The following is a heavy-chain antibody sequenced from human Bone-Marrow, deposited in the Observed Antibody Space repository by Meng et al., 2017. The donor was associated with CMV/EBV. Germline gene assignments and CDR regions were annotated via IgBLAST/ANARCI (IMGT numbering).Heavy chain of an antibody. J-gene: IGHJ4*02. V-gene: IGHV3-48*04. CDR1: GFTFSSYT. D-gene: IGHD5-18*01. CDR2: ISSSGSTI. Sequence: GESLKISCAASGFTFSSYTMNWVRQAPGKGLEWVSYISSSGSTIYYADSVKGRFTISGDNAKNSLYLQMNSLRAEDTAVYYCARDPRRGYSYGYQYDYWGQGTLVTVSS. CDR3: ARDPRRGYSYGYQYDY.